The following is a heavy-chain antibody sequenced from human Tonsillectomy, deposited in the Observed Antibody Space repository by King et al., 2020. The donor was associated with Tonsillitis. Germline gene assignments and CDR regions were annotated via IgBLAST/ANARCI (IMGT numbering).Heavy chain of an antibody. CDR3: AGDFAYDNWFDP. CDR2: ISYSGST. V-gene: IGHV4-39*07. J-gene: IGHJ5*02. D-gene: IGHD3-3*01. Sequence: QLQESGPGLVKPSETLSLTCTVSGGSINSNSYYWGWIRQPPGKGLEWIGSISYSGSTFYNPSLKSRVTISVDTSKNQFSLKVSSVTAADTAVYYCAGDFAYDNWFDPWGQGTLVTVSS. CDR1: GGSINSNSYY.